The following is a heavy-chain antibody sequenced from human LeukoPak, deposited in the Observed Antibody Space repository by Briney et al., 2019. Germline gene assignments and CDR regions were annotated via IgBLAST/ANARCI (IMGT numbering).Heavy chain of an antibody. CDR2: ISSSSSYI. V-gene: IGHV3-21*01. CDR1: GFTFSSYS. J-gene: IGHJ6*03. Sequence: GGSLRLSCAASGFTFSSYSMNWVRQAPGKGLEWVSSISSSSSYIYYADSVKGRFTISRDNAKNSLYLQMNSLRAEDTAVYYCARDGILTGYYSYYYYYMDVWGKGTTVTVSS. D-gene: IGHD3-9*01. CDR3: ARDGILTGYYSYYYYYMDV.